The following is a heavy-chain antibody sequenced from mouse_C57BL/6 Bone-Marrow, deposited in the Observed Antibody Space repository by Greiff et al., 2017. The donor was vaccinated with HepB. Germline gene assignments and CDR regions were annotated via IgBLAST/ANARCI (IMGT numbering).Heavy chain of an antibody. CDR2: INSDGGST. V-gene: IGHV5-2*01. Sequence: EVKVVESGGGLVQPGESLKLSCESNEYEFPSHDMSWVRKTPEKRLELVAAINSDGGSTYYPDTMERRFIISRDNTKKTLYLQMSSLRSEDTALYYCARDRGNYGFFFDYWGQGTTLTVSS. CDR1: EYEFPSHD. CDR3: ARDRGNYGFFFDY. J-gene: IGHJ2*01. D-gene: IGHD2-1*01.